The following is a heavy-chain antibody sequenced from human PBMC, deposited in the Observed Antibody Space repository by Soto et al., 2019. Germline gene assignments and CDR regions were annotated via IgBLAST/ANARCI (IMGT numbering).Heavy chain of an antibody. CDR2: IYYSGST. V-gene: IGHV4-61*01. Sequence: SETLSLTCTVSGGSVSSGSYYWSWIRQPPGKGLEWIGYIYYSGSTNYNPSLKSRVTISVDTSKNQFSLKLSSVTAADTAVYYCARDFYGDYFFDYWGQGTLVTVSS. CDR1: GGSVSSGSYY. J-gene: IGHJ4*02. D-gene: IGHD4-17*01. CDR3: ARDFYGDYFFDY.